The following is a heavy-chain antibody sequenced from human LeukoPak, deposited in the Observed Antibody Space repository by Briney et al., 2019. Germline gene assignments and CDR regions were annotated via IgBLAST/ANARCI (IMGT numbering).Heavy chain of an antibody. CDR1: GFTFSSYE. CDR3: AREHSSSGWGYFDH. Sequence: SGGSLRLSCAASGFTFSSYEMNWVRQAPGKGLEWVSYTTNRGSGSTIYYAGSVKGRFTVSRDDAKNSLYLQMNSLRVEDTAVYYCAREHSSSGWGYFDHWGQGALVTVSS. CDR2: TTNRGSGSTI. V-gene: IGHV3-48*03. J-gene: IGHJ4*02. D-gene: IGHD6-25*01.